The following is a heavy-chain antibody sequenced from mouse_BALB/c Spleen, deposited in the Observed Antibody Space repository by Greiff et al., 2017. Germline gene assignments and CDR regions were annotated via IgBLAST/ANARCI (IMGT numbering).Heavy chain of an antibody. CDR2: INSNGGST. D-gene: IGHD2-1*01. CDR1: GFTFSSYG. CDR3: ARDRGYYDFYAMDY. Sequence: DVMLVESGGGLVQPGGSLKLSCAASGFTFSSYGMSWVRQTPDKRLELVATINSNGGSTYYPDSVKGRFTISRDNAKNTLYLQMSSLKSEDTAMYYCARDRGYYDFYAMDYWGQGTSVTVSS. J-gene: IGHJ4*01. V-gene: IGHV5-6-3*01.